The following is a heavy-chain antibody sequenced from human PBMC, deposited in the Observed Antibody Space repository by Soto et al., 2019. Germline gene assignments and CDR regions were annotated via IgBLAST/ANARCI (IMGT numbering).Heavy chain of an antibody. CDR1: GDSISSYY. CDR2: IYYSGST. V-gene: IGHV4-59*01. Sequence: SETLSLTCTVSGDSISSYYWSWIRQPPGKGLEWIGYIYYSGSTNYNPSLKSRVTILVDTSKNQFSLKLSSVTAAVMAVYYCARGKGERFYYWGQGTLVTVPS. CDR3: ARGKGERFYY. J-gene: IGHJ4*02. D-gene: IGHD1-1*01.